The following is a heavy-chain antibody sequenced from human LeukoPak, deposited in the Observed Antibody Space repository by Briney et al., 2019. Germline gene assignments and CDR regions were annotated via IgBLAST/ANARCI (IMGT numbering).Heavy chain of an antibody. J-gene: IGHJ6*03. CDR3: ARGMGRVSYYYYYFMDV. CDR1: GGSLSGYY. V-gene: IGHV4-34*01. Sequence: SETLSLTCGVSGGSLSGYYWSWIRQPPGKGLEWIGEVNHSGSTNYRSSLKSRVTISVDTSKRQFSLKLNSVTAADTAVYYCARGMGRVSYYYYYFMDVWGKGTTVTVSS. CDR2: VNHSGST.